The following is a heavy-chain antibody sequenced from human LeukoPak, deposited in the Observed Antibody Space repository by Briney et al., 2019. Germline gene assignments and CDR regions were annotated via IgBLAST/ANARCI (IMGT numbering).Heavy chain of an antibody. CDR1: GGSVSSGSYY. J-gene: IGHJ4*02. D-gene: IGHD3-16*02. CDR2: IYYSGST. Sequence: SETLSLTCTVSGGSVSSGSYYWSWIRQPPGKGLEWIGYIYYSGSTNYNPSLKSRVTISVDTSKNQFSLKLSSVTAADTAVHYCASSWGSYRYLDYWGQGTLVTVSS. CDR3: ASSWGSYRYLDY. V-gene: IGHV4-61*01.